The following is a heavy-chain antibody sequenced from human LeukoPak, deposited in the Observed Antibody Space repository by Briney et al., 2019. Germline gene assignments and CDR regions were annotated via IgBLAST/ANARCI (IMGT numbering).Heavy chain of an antibody. D-gene: IGHD6-6*01. J-gene: IGHJ6*02. CDR3: AKDSSSSNYYYGMDV. CDR1: EFTFNSYA. CDR2: ISGSAGNT. Sequence: GGSLRLSCAASEFTFNSYAMNWVRQAPGKGLEWVSTISGSAGNTYYGDSVKGRFTISRDNSKNMLFLQMNSLRAADTAVYYCAKDSSSSNYYYGMDVWGQGTTVTVSS. V-gene: IGHV3-23*01.